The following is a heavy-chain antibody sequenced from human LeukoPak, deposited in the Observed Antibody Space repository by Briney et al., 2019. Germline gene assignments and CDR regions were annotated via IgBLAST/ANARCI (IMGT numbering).Heavy chain of an antibody. Sequence: GGSLRLSXAASGFTFSSYGMHWVRQAPGKGLEWVAFIRYDGSNKYYADSVKGRFTISRDNSKNTLYLQMNSLRAEDTAVCYCAKERRLYNYYFDYWGQGTLVTVSS. CDR3: AKERRLYNYYFDY. V-gene: IGHV3-30*02. CDR2: IRYDGSNK. CDR1: GFTFSSYG. J-gene: IGHJ4*02. D-gene: IGHD1-14*01.